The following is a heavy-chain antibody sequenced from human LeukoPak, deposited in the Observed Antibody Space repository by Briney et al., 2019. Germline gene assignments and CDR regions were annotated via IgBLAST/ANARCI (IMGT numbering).Heavy chain of an antibody. CDR2: FNPHKGYT. J-gene: IGHJ4*02. CDR3: VREGIDLLSKSFDC. Sequence: ASVKVSCKASGFTFTSDYYLHWVRQAPGQGLEWMGYFNPHKGYTSSPQKFQGRITMTTDTSISAVYMELSSLISDDTAIYYCVREGIDLLSKSFDCWGQGTLVTVSS. CDR1: GFTFTSDYY. V-gene: IGHV1-2*02. D-gene: IGHD3-16*02.